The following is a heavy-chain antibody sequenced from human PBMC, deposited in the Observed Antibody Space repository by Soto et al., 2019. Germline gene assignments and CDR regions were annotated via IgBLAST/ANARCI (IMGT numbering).Heavy chain of an antibody. CDR1: GFSFRSYT. CDR3: AREFYYYTFGTKEEYFDY. Sequence: PGGSLRLSCAASGFSFRSYTMHWVRQAPGKGLEWVAAISYDGNTKYYADSVKGRFTISRDDSQKTLYLQVISLTSEDTAIYYCAREFYYYTFGTKEEYFDYWGQGSQVTVSS. D-gene: IGHD3-10*01. J-gene: IGHJ4*02. CDR2: ISYDGNTK. V-gene: IGHV3-30-3*01.